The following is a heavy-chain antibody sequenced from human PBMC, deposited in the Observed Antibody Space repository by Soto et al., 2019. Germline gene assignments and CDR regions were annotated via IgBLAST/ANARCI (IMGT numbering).Heavy chain of an antibody. D-gene: IGHD2-8*01. CDR2: IHPHSGAT. J-gene: IGHJ5*02. V-gene: IGHV1-2*04. CDR3: VREGVGPTYGWFDP. Sequence: QVQLVQSGAEVKKPGASVKVSCEATGYTFTGNYLHWVRQAPGQGLEWMGWIHPHSGATKYAQKFRGWVTMTRDTSISTAYLDLSSLKSNDTAGYYCVREGVGPTYGWFDPWGQGTLVTVSS. CDR1: GYTFTGNY.